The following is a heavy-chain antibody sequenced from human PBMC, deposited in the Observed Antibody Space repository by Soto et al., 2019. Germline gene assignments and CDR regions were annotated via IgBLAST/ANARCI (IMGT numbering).Heavy chain of an antibody. CDR3: AGGISTTRYYYYYGMDV. Sequence: WASVKVSCKASGYTLTSYYLHWVRQAPGQGPEWMGIINPSGGIKNDAQKFQDRVTMTSDTSTSTVYLELSSLRSEDTAVYYCAGGISTTRYYYYYGMDVWGQGTPVTVSS. D-gene: IGHD2-2*01. V-gene: IGHV1-46*01. CDR2: INPSGGIK. CDR1: GYTLTSYY. J-gene: IGHJ6*02.